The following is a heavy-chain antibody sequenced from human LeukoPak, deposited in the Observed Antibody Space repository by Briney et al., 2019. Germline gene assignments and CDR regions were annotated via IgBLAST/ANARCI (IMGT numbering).Heavy chain of an antibody. CDR3: AREGPQHSIVLNILGVFDY. Sequence: GGSLRLSCAASGFTSSSYSMNWVRQAPGKGLEWVSSISSSSSYIYYADSVKGRFTISRDNAKNSLYLQMNSLRAEDTAVYYCAREGPQHSIVLNILGVFDYWGQGTLVTVSS. D-gene: IGHD2-8*01. CDR2: ISSSSSYI. CDR1: GFTSSSYS. J-gene: IGHJ4*02. V-gene: IGHV3-21*01.